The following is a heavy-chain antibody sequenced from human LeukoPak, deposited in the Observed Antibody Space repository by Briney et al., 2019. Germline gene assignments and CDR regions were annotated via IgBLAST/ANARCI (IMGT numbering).Heavy chain of an antibody. CDR1: GGSISSYY. CDR2: IYYSGST. D-gene: IGHD2-21*01. V-gene: IGHV4-59*01. J-gene: IGHJ6*03. CDR3: ARLPAIRRESYYYVDV. Sequence: SKTLSLTCTVSGGSISSYYWSWIRQPPGKGLEWIGYIYYSGSTNYNPSLKSRVTISVDTSKNQFSLKLSPVTAADTAVYYCARLPAIRRESYYYVDVWGKGTTVTISS.